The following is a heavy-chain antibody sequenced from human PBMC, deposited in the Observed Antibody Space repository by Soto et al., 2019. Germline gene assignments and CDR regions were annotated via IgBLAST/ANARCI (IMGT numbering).Heavy chain of an antibody. Sequence: LSETLSLTCRVSGGSLSSSNWWSWIRQHPGKGLEWIAYIYYTGTTYYNPSLKNRVTISIDRSNNQFSLMLSSVTAADTAVYYCARHLRLDSWGPGTLVTVSS. CDR1: GGSLSSSNW. CDR2: IYYTGTT. V-gene: IGHV4-31*03. D-gene: IGHD1-1*01. CDR3: ARHLRLDS. J-gene: IGHJ1*01.